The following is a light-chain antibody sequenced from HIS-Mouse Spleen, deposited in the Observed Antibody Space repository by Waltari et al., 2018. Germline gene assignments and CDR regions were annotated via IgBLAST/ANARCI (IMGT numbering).Light chain of an antibody. CDR3: YSTDSSGNHRV. J-gene: IGLJ2*01. CDR1: ALPNKY. V-gene: IGLV3-10*01. Sequence: SYELTQPPSVSVSPGQTARTTCSGDALPNKYAYWYQQKSGQAPGLVIYEDSKRPSGIPERFSGSSSGTMATLTISGAQVEDEADYYCYSTDSSGNHRVFGGGTKLTVL. CDR2: EDS.